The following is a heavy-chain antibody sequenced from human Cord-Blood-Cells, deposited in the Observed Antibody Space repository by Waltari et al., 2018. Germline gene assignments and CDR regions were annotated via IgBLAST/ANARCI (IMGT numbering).Heavy chain of an antibody. CDR1: GGSISSSSYY. D-gene: IGHD1-26*01. V-gene: IGHV4-39*01. Sequence: QLQLQESGPGLVKPSETLSLTCTVSGGSISSSSYYWGWIRQPPGKGLEWIGSIYYSGSTYYNPSLKSRVTISVDTSKNQFSLKRSSVTAADTAVYYCATQGSGRNLDYWGQGTLVTVSS. CDR3: ATQGSGRNLDY. CDR2: IYYSGST. J-gene: IGHJ4*02.